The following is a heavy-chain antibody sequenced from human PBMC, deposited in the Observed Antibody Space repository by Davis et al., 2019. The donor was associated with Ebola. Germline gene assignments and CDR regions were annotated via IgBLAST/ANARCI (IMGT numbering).Heavy chain of an antibody. CDR1: GHTFSSYA. J-gene: IGHJ6*04. V-gene: IGHV1-3*01. CDR3: TRDVLRGHYYYGMDV. CDR2: INAGNGNT. D-gene: IGHD3-3*01. Sequence: AASVKVSCKASGHTFSSYAMHWVRQAPGQRLEWMGWINAGNGNTKYSQKFQGRVTITRDTSATTAYMELSSLRSDDTAVYYCTRDVLRGHYYYGMDVWGKGTTVTVSS.